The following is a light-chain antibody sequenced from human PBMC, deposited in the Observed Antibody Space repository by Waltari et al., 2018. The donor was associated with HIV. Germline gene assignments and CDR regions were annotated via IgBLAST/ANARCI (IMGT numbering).Light chain of an antibody. CDR3: QSYDANYRGI. V-gene: IGLV6-57*01. CDR1: SGSIASNH. Sequence: MLTQPHSVSESPGKTVTISCTRRSGSIASNHVQWYQQRPVSSPITIIYEDKQRPSGVPDRFSGSIDSSSNSASLTISGLKTEDEADYYCQSYDANYRGIFGGGTKLTVL. J-gene: IGLJ2*01. CDR2: EDK.